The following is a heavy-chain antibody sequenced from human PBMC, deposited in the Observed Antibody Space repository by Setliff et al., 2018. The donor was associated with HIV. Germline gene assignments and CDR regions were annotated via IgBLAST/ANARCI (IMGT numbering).Heavy chain of an antibody. Sequence: ASVKVSCKASGGTFSSYAISWVRQAPGQGLEWMGWINPNSGGTTYAQKFQGRVTMTRDTSISTAYMEVSRLRSDDTAVYYCARYWGDGDYWGQGTLVTVSS. CDR2: INPNSGGT. CDR1: GGTFSSYA. CDR3: ARYWGDGDY. D-gene: IGHD2-21*01. J-gene: IGHJ4*02. V-gene: IGHV1-2*02.